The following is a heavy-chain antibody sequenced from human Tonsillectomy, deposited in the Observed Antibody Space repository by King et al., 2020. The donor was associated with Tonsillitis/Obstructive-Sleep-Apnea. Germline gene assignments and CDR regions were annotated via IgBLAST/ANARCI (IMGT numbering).Heavy chain of an antibody. CDR3: ARGYCSNTSCYPYYYYMDV. D-gene: IGHD2-2*01. CDR2: INHSGIT. CDR1: GGSFSGYY. Sequence: VQLQQWGAGLLKPSKTLSLTCAFYGGSFSGYYWSWIRQPPGKGLEWIGEINHSGITNYNPSLKSRVTISVDTSKNQFSLKLSSVTAADTAVYYCARGYCSNTSCYPYYYYMDVWGKGTTVTVSS. V-gene: IGHV4-34*01. J-gene: IGHJ6*03.